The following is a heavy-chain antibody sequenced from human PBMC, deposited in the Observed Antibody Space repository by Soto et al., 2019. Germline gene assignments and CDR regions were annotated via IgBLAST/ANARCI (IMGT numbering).Heavy chain of an antibody. D-gene: IGHD6-25*01. CDR2: ISYDGSNK. V-gene: IGHV3-30*18. J-gene: IGHJ4*02. CDR1: GFTFSSYG. Sequence: GGSLRLSCAASGFTFSSYGMHWVRQAPGKGLEWVAVISYDGSNKYYADSVKGRFTISRDNSKNTLYLQMNSLRAEDTAVYYCAKLGRGVTAAEYDYWGQGTLVTVS. CDR3: AKLGRGVTAAEYDY.